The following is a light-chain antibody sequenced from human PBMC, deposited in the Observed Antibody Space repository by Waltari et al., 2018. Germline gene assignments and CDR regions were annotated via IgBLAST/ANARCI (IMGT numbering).Light chain of an antibody. CDR2: DAS. J-gene: IGKJ1*01. CDR1: QSISTD. Sequence: EIVLTQSPATLPLSPGESATLSCRASQSISTDLAWYQQKPGQAPRLLIFDASNRATGIPVRFRGGGSGTDVTLTISSLESEEFAGYYCQKSNSGPRTFGQGTKVEIK. CDR3: QKSNSGPRT. V-gene: IGKV3-11*01.